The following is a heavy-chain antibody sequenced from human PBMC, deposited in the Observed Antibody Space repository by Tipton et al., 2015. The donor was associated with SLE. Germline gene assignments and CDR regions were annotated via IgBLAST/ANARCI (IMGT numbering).Heavy chain of an antibody. CDR1: GFAFRTYA. CDR3: AKVDSSGWPYYDHYYMDV. D-gene: IGHD6-19*01. CDR2: ISDTGDDT. V-gene: IGHV3-23*01. J-gene: IGHJ6*03. Sequence: SLRLSCTASGFAFRTYAMNWVRQAPGKGLEWVSSISDTGDDTYYRESVRGRLIISRDNSKSTLYLQMNSLRVEDTAVYYCAKVDSSGWPYYDHYYMDVWGRGTTVTVSS.